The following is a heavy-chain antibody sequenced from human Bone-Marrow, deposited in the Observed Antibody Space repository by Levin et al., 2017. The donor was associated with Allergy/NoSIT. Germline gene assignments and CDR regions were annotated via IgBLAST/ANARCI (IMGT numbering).Heavy chain of an antibody. Sequence: KTSETLSLTCAVYGGSFSDYYWSWIRQPPGRGLEWIGYIHHSGITYYNPSLKSRVTISADTSKNQFSLKLRSVTAADTAVYYCARDGGFCTGGVCPPFYDRAMDVWGHGTTVTVSS. J-gene: IGHJ6*02. CDR1: GGSFSDYY. CDR3: ARDGGFCTGGVCPPFYDRAMDV. V-gene: IGHV4-34*09. D-gene: IGHD2-8*02. CDR2: IHHSGIT.